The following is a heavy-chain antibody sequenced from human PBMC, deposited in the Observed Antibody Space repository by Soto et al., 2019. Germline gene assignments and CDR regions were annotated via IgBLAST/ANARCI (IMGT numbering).Heavy chain of an antibody. CDR2: IIPIFGTA. J-gene: IGHJ4*02. V-gene: IGHV1-69*13. Sequence: GASVKVSCKTSGGTFSSYAISWVLQAPGQGLEWMGGIIPIFGTANYAQKFQGRVTITADESTSTAYMELSSLRSEDTAVYYCARAALDFWSGYTRSYFDYWGQGTLVTVSS. CDR1: GGTFSSYA. CDR3: ARAALDFWSGYTRSYFDY. D-gene: IGHD3-3*01.